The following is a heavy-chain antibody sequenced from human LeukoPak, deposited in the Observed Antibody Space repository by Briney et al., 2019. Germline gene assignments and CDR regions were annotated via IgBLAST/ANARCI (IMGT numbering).Heavy chain of an antibody. CDR1: GFTFSRYA. J-gene: IGHJ4*02. CDR2: ISSNGGST. D-gene: IGHD3-10*01. CDR3: VKDSSSGSYFDY. Sequence: GGSLRLSCSASGFTFSRYAMYWVRQAPGKGLEYVSAISSNGGSTYYADSVKGRFTISRDNSRNTLHLQMSSLRVEDTAVYYCVKDSSSGSYFDYWGQGTLVTVSS. V-gene: IGHV3-64D*06.